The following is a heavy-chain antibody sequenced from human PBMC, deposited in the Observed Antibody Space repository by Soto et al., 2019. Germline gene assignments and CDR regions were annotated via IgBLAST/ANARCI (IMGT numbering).Heavy chain of an antibody. CDR1: GLTLRSYW. CDR2: IKHDGSET. Sequence: LSLSCVASGLTLRSYWMTWIHQAPGKGLEWVDNIKHDGSETYYVDTVKGRFTISIDNATDALYLQMSSLRAEDTAVYYCGRGIIAADVDYWGQGSLVTVSS. CDR3: GRGIIAADVDY. J-gene: IGHJ4*02. D-gene: IGHD6-6*01. V-gene: IGHV3-7*04.